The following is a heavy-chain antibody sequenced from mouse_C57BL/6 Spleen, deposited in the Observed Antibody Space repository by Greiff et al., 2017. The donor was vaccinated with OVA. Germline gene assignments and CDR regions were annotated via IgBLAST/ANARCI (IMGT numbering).Heavy chain of an antibody. CDR2: ISNGGGST. D-gene: IGHD2-3*01. Sequence: EVKLVESGGGLVQPGGSLKLSCAASGFTFSDYYMYWVRQTPEKRLEWVAYISNGGGSTYYPDTVKGRFTISRDNAKNTLYLQKSRLKSEDTAMYYCARGVYDGYYAGYFDYWGQGTTLTVSS. J-gene: IGHJ2*01. CDR3: ARGVYDGYYAGYFDY. V-gene: IGHV5-12*01. CDR1: GFTFSDYY.